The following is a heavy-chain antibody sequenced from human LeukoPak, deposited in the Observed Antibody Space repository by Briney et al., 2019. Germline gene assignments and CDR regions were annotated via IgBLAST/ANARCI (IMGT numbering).Heavy chain of an antibody. J-gene: IGHJ4*02. CDR2: ISGSGGST. CDR1: GFTFSSYA. CDR3: AKDGGIAARPYYFDY. D-gene: IGHD6-6*01. Sequence: GGSLRLSCAASGFTFSSYAMSWVRQAPGKGLEWVSAISGSGGSTYYADSVKGRFTISRDNSKNTLYLQMNSLRAEDTAVYYCAKDGGIAARPYYFDYWGQGTLSPSPQ. V-gene: IGHV3-23*01.